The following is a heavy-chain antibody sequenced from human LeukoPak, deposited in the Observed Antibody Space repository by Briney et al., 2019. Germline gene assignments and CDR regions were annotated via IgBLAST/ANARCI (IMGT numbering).Heavy chain of an antibody. D-gene: IGHD3-22*01. CDR2: IYYSGST. CDR3: ARDENYYDSSGYSPAEYFQH. CDR1: GGTISSYY. Sequence: SSETLSLTCTVSGGTISSYYWSWIRQPPGKGLEWIGYIYYSGSTSYNPSLKSRVTISVDTSKNQFSLKLSSVTAADTAVYYCARDENYYDSSGYSPAEYFQHWGQGTLVTVSS. J-gene: IGHJ1*01. V-gene: IGHV4-59*01.